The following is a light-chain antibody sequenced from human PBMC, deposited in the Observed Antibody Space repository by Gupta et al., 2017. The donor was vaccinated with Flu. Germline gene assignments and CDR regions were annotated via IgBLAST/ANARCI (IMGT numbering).Light chain of an antibody. CDR1: QSVSSY. CDR2: DAS. CDR3: QQRSNWPQELLT. J-gene: IGKJ4*01. Sequence: DIVLTQSPATLSLSPGERATLSCRASQSVSSYLAWYQQKPGQAPRLLIYDASNRATGIPARFSGSGSGTDFTLTISSLEPEEFAVYYCQQRSNWPQELLTFGGGTKVEIK. V-gene: IGKV3-11*01.